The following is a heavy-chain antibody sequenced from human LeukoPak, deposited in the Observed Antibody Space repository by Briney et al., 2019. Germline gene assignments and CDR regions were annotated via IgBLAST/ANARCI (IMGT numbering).Heavy chain of an antibody. V-gene: IGHV4-39*07. CDR1: GGSISSSSYY. Sequence: SETLSLTCTVSGGSISSSSYYWGWIRQPPGKGLEWIGSIYYSGSTYYNPSLKSRVTISVDTSKNQFSLKLSSVTAADTAVYYCARDNDFWSRHHAFDIWGQGTMVTVSS. D-gene: IGHD3-3*01. CDR3: ARDNDFWSRHHAFDI. J-gene: IGHJ3*02. CDR2: IYYSGST.